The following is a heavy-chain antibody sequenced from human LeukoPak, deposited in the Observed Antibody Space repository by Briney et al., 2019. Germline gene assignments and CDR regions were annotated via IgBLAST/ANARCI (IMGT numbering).Heavy chain of an antibody. J-gene: IGHJ4*02. V-gene: IGHV3-23*01. D-gene: IGHD3-3*01. Sequence: PGGSLRLSCAASGITFTDHGLSWVRQAPGKGLEWVSSISVSGGVTLYADSVKGRFVISRDNSRSRVYLEMNRLRAVDTAVYYCAKGFDFWRGLYYFDHWGQGTLVTVSS. CDR3: AKGFDFWRGLYYFDH. CDR2: ISVSGGVT. CDR1: GITFTDHG.